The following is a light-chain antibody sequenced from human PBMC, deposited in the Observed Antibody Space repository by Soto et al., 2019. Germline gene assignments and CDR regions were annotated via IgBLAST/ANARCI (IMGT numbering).Light chain of an antibody. V-gene: IGKV1-9*01. J-gene: IGKJ5*01. CDR1: QGISSY. CDR3: HQLNSYPIT. Sequence: DIQLTQSPSFLSASVGDRVTITCRASQGISSYLAWYQQKPGKAPKLLIYAASTLQSGVPSRFSGSRPGTEFTLTFSSLQPEDFATYYCHQLNSYPITFGQGTRLEIK. CDR2: AAS.